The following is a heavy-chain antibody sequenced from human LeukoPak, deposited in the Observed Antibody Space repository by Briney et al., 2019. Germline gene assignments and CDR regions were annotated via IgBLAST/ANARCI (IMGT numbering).Heavy chain of an antibody. V-gene: IGHV3-7*01. J-gene: IGHJ2*01. Sequence: PGGSLRLSCAASGFIFNPYWVTWVRQAPGMGLEWVANMKEDGGEKFYVDSVRGRFTISRDNAKNSLYLQMNSLRGEDTGVYYCARVRTEWYIDLWGRGTLVTVST. CDR2: MKEDGGEK. CDR1: GFIFNPYW. D-gene: IGHD2-8*02. CDR3: ARVRTEWYIDL.